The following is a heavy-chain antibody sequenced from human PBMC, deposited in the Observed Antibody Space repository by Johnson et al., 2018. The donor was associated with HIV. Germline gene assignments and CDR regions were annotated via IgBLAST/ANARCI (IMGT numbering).Heavy chain of an antibody. Sequence: VQLVESGGGVVRPGGSLRLSCAASGFTFIDYDMSWVRQAPGKGLEWVSGINWNGGSTGYADSVEGRFTVSRDNAKNSLYLQMNSLRAEDTAVYHCAQDLGESENEGWASDYYDFGRDYPGQDTRGVVGTFDIWGHGTMVTVSS. J-gene: IGHJ3*02. V-gene: IGHV3-20*01. D-gene: IGHD3-3*01. CDR3: AQDLGESENEGWASDYYDFGRDYPGQDTRGVVGTFDI. CDR1: GFTFIDYD. CDR2: INWNGGST.